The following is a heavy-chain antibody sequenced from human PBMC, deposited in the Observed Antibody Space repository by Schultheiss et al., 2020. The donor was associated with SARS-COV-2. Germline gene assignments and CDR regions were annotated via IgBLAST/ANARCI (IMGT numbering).Heavy chain of an antibody. CDR2: IYSGGST. Sequence: GGSLRLSCAASGFTFSSYAMSWVRQAPGKGLEWVSVIYSGGSTYYADSVKGRFTISRDNSKNTLYLQMNSLRAEDTAVYYCARVSVVSHDAFDIWGQGTMVTVSS. CDR3: ARVSVVSHDAFDI. V-gene: IGHV3-53*01. D-gene: IGHD3-22*01. J-gene: IGHJ3*02. CDR1: GFTFSSYA.